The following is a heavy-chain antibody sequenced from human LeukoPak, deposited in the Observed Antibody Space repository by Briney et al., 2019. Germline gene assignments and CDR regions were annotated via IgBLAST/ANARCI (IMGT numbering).Heavy chain of an antibody. D-gene: IGHD3-22*01. V-gene: IGHV3-21*01. CDR3: ARGGVVAKPPRYYFDY. J-gene: IGHJ4*02. CDR1: GFTFSSYS. CDR2: ISSSSSYI. Sequence: GGSLRLSCAASGFTFSSYSMNWVRQAPGKGLEWVSSISSSSSYIYYADSVKGRFTISRDNAKNSLYLQMNSLRAEDTAVYYCARGGVVAKPPRYYFDYWGQGTLVTVSS.